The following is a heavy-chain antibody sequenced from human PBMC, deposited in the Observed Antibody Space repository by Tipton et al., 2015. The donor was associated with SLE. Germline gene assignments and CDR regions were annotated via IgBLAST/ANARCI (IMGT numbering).Heavy chain of an antibody. V-gene: IGHV1-46*01. CDR3: ARAYSSGYFDY. D-gene: IGHD6-19*01. J-gene: IGHJ4*02. CDR1: GYIFSSYY. CDR2: INPSGGGT. Sequence: QLVQSGAEVKKPGASVQVSCKPSGYIFSSYYIHWVRQAPGQGLGWMGVINPSGGGTNYAQKFQGTVTMTGDTATRTVCMEMSSLGSEDTAVFYCARAYSSGYFDYWGQGTLVTVSS.